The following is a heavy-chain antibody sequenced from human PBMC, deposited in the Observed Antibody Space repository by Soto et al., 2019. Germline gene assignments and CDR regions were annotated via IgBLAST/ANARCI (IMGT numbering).Heavy chain of an antibody. V-gene: IGHV1-2*02. CDR2: LKPSTGGT. CDR3: ASSTVGNTREINWIAT. CDR1: GYTFTDYY. Sequence: ASVKVSCKASGYTFTDYYIHWVRQAPGQGLEWLGWLKPSTGGTNYAQKFQGRVTMTGDTSITTAYLELTSLTSDDTAVYFCASSTVGNTREINWIATWGQGTLATVSS. D-gene: IGHD1-26*01. J-gene: IGHJ5*02.